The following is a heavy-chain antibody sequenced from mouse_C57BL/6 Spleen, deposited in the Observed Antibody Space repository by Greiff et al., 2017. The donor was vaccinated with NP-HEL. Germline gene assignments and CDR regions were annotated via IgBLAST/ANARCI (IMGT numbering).Heavy chain of an antibody. D-gene: IGHD2-4*01. CDR3: ARRDNPYYDYFYFDY. CDR1: GYTFTSYW. V-gene: IGHV1-61*01. CDR2: IYPSDSET. J-gene: IGHJ2*01. Sequence: QVQLQQSGAELVRPGSSVKLSCKASGYTFTSYWMDWVKQRPGQGLEWIGNIYPSDSETHYNQKFKDKATLTVDKSSSTAYMQLSSLTSEDSAVYYCARRDNPYYDYFYFDYWGQGTTLTVSS.